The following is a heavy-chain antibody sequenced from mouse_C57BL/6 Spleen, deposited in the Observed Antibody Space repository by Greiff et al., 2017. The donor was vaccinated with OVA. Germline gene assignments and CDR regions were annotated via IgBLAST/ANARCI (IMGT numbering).Heavy chain of an antibody. CDR1: GYTFTDYY. CDR2: INPNNGGT. Sequence: EVQLQQSGPELVKPGASVKISCKASGYTFTDYYMNWVKQSHGKSLEWIGDINPNNGGTSYNQKFKGKATLTVDKSSSTAYMELRSLTSEDSAVYYCASGYGYDEDWYFDVWGTGTTVTVSS. J-gene: IGHJ1*03. V-gene: IGHV1-26*01. D-gene: IGHD2-2*01. CDR3: ASGYGYDEDWYFDV.